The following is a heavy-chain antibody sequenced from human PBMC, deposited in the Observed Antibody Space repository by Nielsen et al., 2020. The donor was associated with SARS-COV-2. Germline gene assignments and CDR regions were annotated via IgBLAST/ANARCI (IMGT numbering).Heavy chain of an antibody. CDR3: ATDQYCPNGICSSGGRDY. J-gene: IGHJ4*02. CDR1: GLTFNTYS. D-gene: IGHD2-8*01. CDR2: ISSSGSYI. V-gene: IGHV3-21*01. Sequence: GESLTISCAASGLTFNTYSMIWVRQAPGGGLEWVSHISSSGSYIYYADSVKGQFTISRDNAKNSLYLQMNSLRAEDTAVYYCATDQYCPNGICSSGGRDYWGQGTLVTVSS.